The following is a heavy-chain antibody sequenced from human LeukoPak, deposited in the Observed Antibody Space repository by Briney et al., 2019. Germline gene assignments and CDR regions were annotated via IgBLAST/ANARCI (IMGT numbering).Heavy chain of an antibody. D-gene: IGHD3-3*01. CDR3: AKDHDFWSGQRDWFDY. V-gene: IGHV3-23*01. Sequence: GGSLRLSCAASGFTFSSYAMSWVRQAPGKGLEWVSAISGSGGSTYYADSVKGRVTISRDNSKNTLYLQMNSLRAEDTAVYYCAKDHDFWSGQRDWFDYWGQGTLVTVSS. J-gene: IGHJ4*02. CDR1: GFTFSSYA. CDR2: ISGSGGST.